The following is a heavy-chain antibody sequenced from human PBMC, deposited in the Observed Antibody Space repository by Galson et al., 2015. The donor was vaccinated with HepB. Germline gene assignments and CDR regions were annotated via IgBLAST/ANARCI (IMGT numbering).Heavy chain of an antibody. CDR1: GFTFSSYS. CDR2: ISSSNSYI. J-gene: IGHJ4*02. Sequence: SLRLSCAASGFTFSSYSMNWVRQAPGEGLEWVSSISSSNSYIYYADSVKGRFTISRDNAKNSLYLQMNSLRAEDTAVYYCARDGRGYSYGHFDYWGQGTLVTVSS. V-gene: IGHV3-21*01. D-gene: IGHD5-18*01. CDR3: ARDGRGYSYGHFDY.